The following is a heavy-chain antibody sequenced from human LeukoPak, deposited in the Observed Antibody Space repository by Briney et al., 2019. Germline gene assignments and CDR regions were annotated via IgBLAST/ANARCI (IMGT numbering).Heavy chain of an antibody. J-gene: IGHJ4*02. CDR3: AKVARIAAAGTDDY. Sequence: GGSLRLSCAASGFTFSSYSMNWVRQAPGKGLEWVSSISSSSSYIYYADSVKGRFTISRDNAKNSLYLQMNSLRAEDTAVYYCAKVARIAAAGTDDYWGQGTLVTVSS. CDR2: ISSSSSYI. V-gene: IGHV3-21*04. D-gene: IGHD6-13*01. CDR1: GFTFSSYS.